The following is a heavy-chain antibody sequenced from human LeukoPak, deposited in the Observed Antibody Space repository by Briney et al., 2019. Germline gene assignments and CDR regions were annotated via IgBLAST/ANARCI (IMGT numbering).Heavy chain of an antibody. CDR1: GFTFSSYA. V-gene: IGHV4-34*01. CDR3: ARGGDDDYAMDV. D-gene: IGHD3-10*01. Sequence: LRLSCAASGFTFSSYAMHWIRQPPGKGLEWIGEINHSGGTNYNPSLKSRVTISVDTSKNQFSLKLSSVTAADTAVYYCARGGDDDYAMDVWGQGTTVTVS. J-gene: IGHJ6*02. CDR2: INHSGGT.